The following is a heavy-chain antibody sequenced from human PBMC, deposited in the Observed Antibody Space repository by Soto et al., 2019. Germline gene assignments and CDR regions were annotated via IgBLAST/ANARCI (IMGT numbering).Heavy chain of an antibody. CDR2: ISTYSGDT. CDR3: ARHHGPTTSENWFDP. CDR1: GYTFFTYD. J-gene: IGHJ5*02. V-gene: IGHV1-18*01. D-gene: IGHD5-12*01. Sequence: ASVKVSCKASGYTFFTYDISWVRQAPGQGLEWMGWISTYSGDTKYAQKFQGRVTMTTDTSTTTAYLELRSLRSDDTAVYYCARHHGPTTSENWFDPWGQGTLVTAPQ.